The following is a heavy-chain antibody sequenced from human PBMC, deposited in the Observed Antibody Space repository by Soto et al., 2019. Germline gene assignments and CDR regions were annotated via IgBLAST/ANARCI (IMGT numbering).Heavy chain of an antibody. CDR2: IYYSGST. CDR1: GGSISSYY. D-gene: IGHD2-2*01. CDR3: ARALRGCSSTSCHATKFDP. Sequence: SETLSLTCTVSGGSISSYYWSWMRQSPGKGLEWIGYIYYSGSTNYNPSLKSRVTMTRDTSISTAYMELSRLRSDDTAVYYCARALRGCSSTSCHATKFDPWGQGTLVTVSS. V-gene: IGHV4-59*01. J-gene: IGHJ5*02.